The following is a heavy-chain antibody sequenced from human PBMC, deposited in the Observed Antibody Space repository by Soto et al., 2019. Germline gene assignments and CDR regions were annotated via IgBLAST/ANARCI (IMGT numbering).Heavy chain of an antibody. CDR1: GFTFSSYA. D-gene: IGHD2-15*01. Sequence: QVQLVESGGGVVQPGRSLRLSCAASGFTFSSYAMQWVRQAPGKGLAWVAVISYDGSNKYYADSVKGRFTISRDNSKNTLYLQMYSLRAEDTAVYYCARVPSSSGRAHFDYWGQGTLVTVSS. J-gene: IGHJ4*02. CDR2: ISYDGSNK. CDR3: ARVPSSSGRAHFDY. V-gene: IGHV3-30-3*01.